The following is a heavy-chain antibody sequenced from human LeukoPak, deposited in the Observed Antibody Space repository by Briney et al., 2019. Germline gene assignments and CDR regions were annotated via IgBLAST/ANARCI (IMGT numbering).Heavy chain of an antibody. V-gene: IGHV1-2*02. CDR2: INPNNGGT. Sequence: ASVKVSCKASGYTFTGYYMHWVRQAPGQGLEWMGWINPNNGGTNYAQKFQGRVTMTRDTSISTAYMELSRLRSDDTAAYYCARDRRFTFGDYAKYYFDYWGQGTLVTVSS. J-gene: IGHJ4*02. CDR1: GYTFTGYY. D-gene: IGHD3-10*01. CDR3: ARDRRFTFGDYAKYYFDY.